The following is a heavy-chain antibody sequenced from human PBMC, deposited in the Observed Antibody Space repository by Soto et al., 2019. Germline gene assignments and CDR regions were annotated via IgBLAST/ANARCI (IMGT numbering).Heavy chain of an antibody. CDR3: ARAYNWNTGWFDP. Sequence: GGSLRLSCAASGFTFSSYGMHWVRQDPGKGLEWVAVIWYDGSNKYYADSVKGRFTISRDNSKNTLYLQMNSLRAEDTAVYYCARAYNWNTGWFDPWGQGTLVTVSS. D-gene: IGHD1-1*01. V-gene: IGHV3-33*01. CDR1: GFTFSSYG. CDR2: IWYDGSNK. J-gene: IGHJ5*02.